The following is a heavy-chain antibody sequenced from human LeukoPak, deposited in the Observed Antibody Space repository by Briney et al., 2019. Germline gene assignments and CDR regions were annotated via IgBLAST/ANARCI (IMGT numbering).Heavy chain of an antibody. J-gene: IGHJ4*02. CDR1: GYTFTSYY. V-gene: IGHV1-46*01. D-gene: IGHD2-15*01. CDR3: ARDLLAGGYVDY. CDR2: INPSGGST. Sequence: ASVKVSCKASGYTFTSYYMHWVRQAPGQGFEWMGIINPSGGSTSYAQKFQGRVTMTRDMSTSTVYMELSSLRSEDTAVYYCARDLLAGGYVDYWGQGTLVTVSS.